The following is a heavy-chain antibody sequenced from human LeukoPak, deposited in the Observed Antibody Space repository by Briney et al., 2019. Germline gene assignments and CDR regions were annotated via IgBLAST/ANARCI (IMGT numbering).Heavy chain of an antibody. CDR3: ARAGSSSWPHDY. CDR2: ISAYNGNT. D-gene: IGHD6-13*01. Sequence: GASVKVSCKASGYTFTSYYMHWVRQAPGQGLEWMGWISAYNGNTNYVQKLQGRVTMTTDTSTSTAYMELRSLRSDDTAVYYCARAGSSSWPHDYWGQGTLVTVSS. V-gene: IGHV1-18*04. J-gene: IGHJ4*02. CDR1: GYTFTSYY.